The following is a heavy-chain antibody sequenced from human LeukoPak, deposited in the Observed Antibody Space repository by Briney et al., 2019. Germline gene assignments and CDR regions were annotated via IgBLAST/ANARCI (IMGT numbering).Heavy chain of an antibody. CDR3: ATQTSYDSSGSYNWFDP. D-gene: IGHD3-22*01. Sequence: SETLSLTCTVSGASISSNSYYWSWIRQPPGKGLEWIGEINHSGSTNYNPSLKSRVTISLDTSKNQFSLKLSSVTAADTAVYYCATQTSYDSSGSYNWFDPWGQGTLVTVSS. V-gene: IGHV4-39*07. CDR2: INHSGST. CDR1: GASISSNSYY. J-gene: IGHJ5*02.